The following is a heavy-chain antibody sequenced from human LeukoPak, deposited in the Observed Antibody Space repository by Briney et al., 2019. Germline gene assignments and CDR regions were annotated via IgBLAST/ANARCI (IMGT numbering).Heavy chain of an antibody. Sequence: SETLSLTCTVSGGSISSYYWTWIRQPPGKGLEGMAYIYYSGSTNYNPSLKRRVTISLDKYKNQFSLKLRSVTAAATAVYYCARGEVALNWFDPWGQGTLVTVSS. J-gene: IGHJ5*02. CDR3: ARGEVALNWFDP. V-gene: IGHV4-59*01. D-gene: IGHD2-15*01. CDR1: GGSISSYY. CDR2: IYYSGST.